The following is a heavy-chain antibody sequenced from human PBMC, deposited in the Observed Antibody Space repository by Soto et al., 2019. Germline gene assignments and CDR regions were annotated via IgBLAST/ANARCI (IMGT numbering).Heavy chain of an antibody. CDR1: GGSFSGHS. CDR2: INHSGRV. V-gene: IGHV4-34*01. Sequence: SETLSLTCAVYGGSFSGHSWTWIRQSPGKGLEWIGDINHSGRVNYGPSLKSRVTISLDTSKNQFSLTLSAVTAADTAMYYCSTRAYDTNGYYRFDPWGQGTLVTVSS. D-gene: IGHD3-22*01. CDR3: STRAYDTNGYYRFDP. J-gene: IGHJ5*01.